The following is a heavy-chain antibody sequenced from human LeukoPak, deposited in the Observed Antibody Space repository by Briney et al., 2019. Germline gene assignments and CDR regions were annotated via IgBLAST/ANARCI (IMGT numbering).Heavy chain of an antibody. J-gene: IGHJ4*02. V-gene: IGHV3-48*03. Sequence: GGSLRLSCAASGFTFSSYQMHWVRQAPGKGLEWVSYISDSVSTIYYADSVKGRFTISRDNAKNSLFLQMTSLRAEDTAVYYCARFGMGTTSFDYWGQGTLVTVSS. CDR1: GFTFSSYQ. CDR2: ISDSVSTI. CDR3: ARFGMGTTSFDY. D-gene: IGHD1-7*01.